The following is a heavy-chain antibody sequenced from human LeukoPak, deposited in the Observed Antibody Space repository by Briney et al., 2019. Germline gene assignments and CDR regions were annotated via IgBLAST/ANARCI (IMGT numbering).Heavy chain of an antibody. J-gene: IGHJ4*02. CDR2: MNPNSGNT. Sequence: ASVKVSCKASGYTFSSYDINWVRQATGQGLEWMGWMNPNSGNTGYAQKFQGRVTMTRNTSISTVYMELSSLRSEDTAVYYCARGYYDSSGPLDYWGQGTLVTVSS. D-gene: IGHD3-22*01. V-gene: IGHV1-8*01. CDR1: GYTFSSYD. CDR3: ARGYYDSSGPLDY.